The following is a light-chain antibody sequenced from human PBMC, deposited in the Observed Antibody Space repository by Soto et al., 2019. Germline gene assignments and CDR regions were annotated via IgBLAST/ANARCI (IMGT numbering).Light chain of an antibody. CDR2: DVS. V-gene: IGLV2-14*01. CDR1: SSDVGAYNY. Sequence: QSALTQPASVTGSPGQSITISCTGTSSDVGAYNYVSWYQQHPGKAPKLMIYDVSNRPSGVSNRFSGSKSSNTASLTISGLEAEDEAEYYCYSYTTSSTLVFGGVTKVTVL. J-gene: IGLJ2*01. CDR3: YSYTTSSTLV.